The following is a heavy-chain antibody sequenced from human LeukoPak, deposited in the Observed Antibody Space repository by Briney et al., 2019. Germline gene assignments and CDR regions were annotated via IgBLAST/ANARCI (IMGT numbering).Heavy chain of an antibody. J-gene: IGHJ6*03. CDR2: INHNGNT. CDR1: GGSISNYY. D-gene: IGHD4-11*01. CDR3: ARWPRERNRITVTNYYYYMDV. Sequence: SETLSLTCTVSGGSISNYYWSWIRQPPGKGLEWIGEINHNGNTNYNPSLKSRVTISVDTSKNQFSLKVSSVTAADSAVYYCARWPRERNRITVTNYYYYMDVWGRGTTVTVSS. V-gene: IGHV4-34*01.